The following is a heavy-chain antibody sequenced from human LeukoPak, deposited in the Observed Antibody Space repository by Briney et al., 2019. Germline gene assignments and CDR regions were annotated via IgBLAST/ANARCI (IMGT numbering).Heavy chain of an antibody. CDR2: IYYSGST. V-gene: IGHV4-59*01. J-gene: IGHJ3*02. CDR3: AGGYCRGGSCYSTVFDI. Sequence: SETLSLTCTVSGGSISSYYWSWIRQPPGKGLEWIGYIYYSGSTNYNPSLKSRVTISVDTSKNQFSLKLSSVTAADTAVYYCAGGYCRGGSCYSTVFDIWGKGKMVTVSS. D-gene: IGHD2-15*01. CDR1: GGSISSYY.